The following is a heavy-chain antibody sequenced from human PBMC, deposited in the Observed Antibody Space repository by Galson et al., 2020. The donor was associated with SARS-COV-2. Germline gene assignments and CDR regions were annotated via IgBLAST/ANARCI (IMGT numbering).Heavy chain of an antibody. D-gene: IGHD6-25*01. J-gene: IGHJ4*02. CDR3: ARPVGSAGYYFDY. CDR1: GYSFTSYW. CDR2: IYPGDSDT. Sequence: KVSCKGSGYSFTSYWIGWVRQMPGKGLEWMGIIYPGDSDTRYSPSFQGQVTISADKSISTAYLQWSSLKASDTAMYYCARPVGSAGYYFDYWGQGTLVTVSS. V-gene: IGHV5-51*01.